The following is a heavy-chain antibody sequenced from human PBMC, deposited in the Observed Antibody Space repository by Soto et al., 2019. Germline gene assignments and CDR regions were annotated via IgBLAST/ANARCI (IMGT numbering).Heavy chain of an antibody. Sequence: EVQLVQSGGGLVQPGGSLRLSCAASGFPFSVFSMSWVRQAPGKGLEWVASINQDGSEADYVDSVRGRFTTSRDNAQTSLYLQLNSLRAEDTALYFCVTGRGSSAYWGQGTLVTVSS. CDR2: INQDGSEA. D-gene: IGHD3-10*01. CDR1: GFPFSVFS. CDR3: VTGRGSSAY. J-gene: IGHJ4*02. V-gene: IGHV3-7*01.